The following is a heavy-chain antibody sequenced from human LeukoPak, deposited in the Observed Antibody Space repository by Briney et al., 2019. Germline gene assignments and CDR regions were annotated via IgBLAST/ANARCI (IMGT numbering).Heavy chain of an antibody. CDR2: IYYSGST. CDR1: GGSISSSSYY. V-gene: IGHV4-61*05. J-gene: IGHJ4*02. Sequence: SETLSLTCTVSGGSISSSSYYWGWIRQPPGKGLEWIGYIYYSGSTNYNPSLKSRVTISVDTSKNQFSLNLRSVTAADTAVYYCARGSRDGYNHFDYWGQGTLVTVSS. CDR3: ARGSRDGYNHFDY. D-gene: IGHD5-24*01.